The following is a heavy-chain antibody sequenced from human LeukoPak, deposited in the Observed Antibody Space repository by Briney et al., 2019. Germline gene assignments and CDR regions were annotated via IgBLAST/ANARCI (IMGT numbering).Heavy chain of an antibody. CDR1: GFTVSSNY. CDR2: IYSGGST. V-gene: IGHV3-66*01. CDR3: AREGVATVTARFDY. D-gene: IGHD5-12*01. J-gene: IGHJ4*02. Sequence: GGSLRLSCAASGFTVSSNYMSWVRQAPGKGLEWVSVIYSGGSTYYADSVKGRLTISRDNSKNTLYLQMNSLRAEDTAVYYCAREGVATVTARFDYWGQGTLVTVSS.